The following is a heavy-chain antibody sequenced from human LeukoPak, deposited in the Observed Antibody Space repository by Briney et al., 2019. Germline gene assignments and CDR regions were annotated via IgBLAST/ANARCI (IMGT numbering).Heavy chain of an antibody. CDR2: IYYSGST. Sequence: SETLSLTCTVSGGSISSSSYYWGWIRQPPGKGLEWIGSIYYSGSTYYNPSLKSRVTISVDTSKNQFSLKLSSVTAADTAVYYCARDSTRITMVRGVISSYYFDYWGQGTLVTVSS. CDR3: ARDSTRITMVRGVISSYYFDY. J-gene: IGHJ4*02. D-gene: IGHD3-10*01. CDR1: GGSISSSSYY. V-gene: IGHV4-39*07.